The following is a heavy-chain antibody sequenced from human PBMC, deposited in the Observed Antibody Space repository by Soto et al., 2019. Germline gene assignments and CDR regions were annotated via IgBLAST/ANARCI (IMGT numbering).Heavy chain of an antibody. J-gene: IGHJ4*02. V-gene: IGHV1-69*13. Sequence: SVKVSCKASGGTFSNYAINWVRQAPGQGLEWMGGIIPIFGTANYAQKFQGRVTITADESTSTAYMELSSLRSDDTAVYYCASDLGNKHYYYVYWGQVTLVTVSS. CDR1: GGTFSNYA. CDR3: ASDLGNKHYYYVY. CDR2: IIPIFGTA.